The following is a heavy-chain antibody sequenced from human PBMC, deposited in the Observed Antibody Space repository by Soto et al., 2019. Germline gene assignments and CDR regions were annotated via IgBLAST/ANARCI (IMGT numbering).Heavy chain of an antibody. J-gene: IGHJ4*02. CDR3: ARGGGSDSFDY. V-gene: IGHV4-30-2*01. CDR1: GASITYGGYS. Sequence: SETLSLTCTVSGASITYGGYSWSWIRQTPGKGLEWIGYINHLETTFYNPSFESRLSLSIDRAKNQFSLNLNSMSAADRAVYFCARGGGSDSFDYWGQGILGTVYS. CDR2: INHLETT. D-gene: IGHD5-12*01.